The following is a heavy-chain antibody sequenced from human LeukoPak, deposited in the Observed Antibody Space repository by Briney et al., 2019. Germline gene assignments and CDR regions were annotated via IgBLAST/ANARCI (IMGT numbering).Heavy chain of an antibody. CDR1: GYTFTGYY. V-gene: IGHV1-2*02. Sequence: GASVEVSCKASGYTFTGYYMHWVRQAPGQGLEWMGWINPNSGGTNYAQKFQGRVTMTRDTSISTAYMELSRLRSDDTAVYYCASLSGSYTEVSGFAFDIWGQGTMVTVSS. CDR3: ASLSGSYTEVSGFAFDI. CDR2: INPNSGGT. D-gene: IGHD1-26*01. J-gene: IGHJ3*02.